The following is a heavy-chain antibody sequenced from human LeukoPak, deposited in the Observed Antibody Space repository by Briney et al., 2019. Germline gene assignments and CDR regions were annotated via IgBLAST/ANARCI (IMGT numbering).Heavy chain of an antibody. CDR3: ANRLIRMAGGAFDI. Sequence: GGSLRLSCAASGFTFSDYYMSWIRQAPGKGLEWVSYVSSSGSTIYYADSVKGRFTISRDNAKNSLYLQMNSLRAEDTAVYYCANRLIRMAGGAFDIWGQGTMVTVSS. J-gene: IGHJ3*02. V-gene: IGHV3-11*04. CDR1: GFTFSDYY. CDR2: VSSSGSTI. D-gene: IGHD2-21*01.